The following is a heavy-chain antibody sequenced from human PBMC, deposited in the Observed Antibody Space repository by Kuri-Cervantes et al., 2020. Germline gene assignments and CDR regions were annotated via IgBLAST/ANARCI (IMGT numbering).Heavy chain of an antibody. J-gene: IGHJ4*02. Sequence: SCAVSGGSISSGGYSWSWIRQPPGKGLEWIGYIYHSGSTYYNPSLKSRVTISVDTSKNQFSLKLSSVTAADTAVYYCGGTMVRGVIMADYWGQGTLVTRLL. CDR1: GGSISSGGYS. V-gene: IGHV4-30-2*01. CDR2: IYHSGST. CDR3: GGTMVRGVIMADY. D-gene: IGHD3-10*01.